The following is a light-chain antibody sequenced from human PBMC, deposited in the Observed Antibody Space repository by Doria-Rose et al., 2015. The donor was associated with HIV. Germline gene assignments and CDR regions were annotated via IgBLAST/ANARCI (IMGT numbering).Light chain of an antibody. CDR2: DGS. V-gene: IGKV3-20*01. J-gene: IGKJ1*01. CDR3: HQYGTSWT. CDR1: QSFSSTY. Sequence: EIVLTQSPGTLSLSPGERATLSCRASQSFSSTYLAWYQQKPGQAPGLLIYDGSTRATGIPDRFSASGSGTDFTLTINRLEPEDFAPYYCHQYGTSWTFGQGTKVEI.